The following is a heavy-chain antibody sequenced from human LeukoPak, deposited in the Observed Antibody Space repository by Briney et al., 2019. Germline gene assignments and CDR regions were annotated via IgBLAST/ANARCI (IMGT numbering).Heavy chain of an antibody. V-gene: IGHV4-30-2*06. CDR1: GDSISGGGYY. D-gene: IGHD3-3*01. CDR3: ARSSRFLEWLLDGLFDP. J-gene: IGHJ5*02. Sequence: SQTLSLTCTVSGDSISGGGYYWSWVRQSAGKGLEWIGCIHQRGSLHYTPSLKSRVTISVDRSTNQFSLKLTSVSAADTAVYYCARSSRFLEWLLDGLFDPWGQGTLVTVSS. CDR2: IHQRGSL.